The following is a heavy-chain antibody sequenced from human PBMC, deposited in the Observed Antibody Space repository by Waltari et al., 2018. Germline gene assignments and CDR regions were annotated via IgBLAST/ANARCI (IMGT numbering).Heavy chain of an antibody. CDR1: GFIFSDYV. V-gene: IGHV3-23*01. J-gene: IGHJ4*02. D-gene: IGHD3-10*01. Sequence: EVQLLESGETLVQTGGSLRLSCAASGFIFSDYVMSWVRQAPGKGLEWVSTIIGRGDTTYYIDSVKGRFIISRDNSRNTLYLQMNSLRAEDTAIYYCAKGRYYGSGSYLNSFDYWGQGTLVTVSS. CDR2: IIGRGDTT. CDR3: AKGRYYGSGSYLNSFDY.